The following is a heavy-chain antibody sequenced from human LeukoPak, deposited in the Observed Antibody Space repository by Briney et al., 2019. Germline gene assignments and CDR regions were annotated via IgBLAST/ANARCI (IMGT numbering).Heavy chain of an antibody. Sequence: ASVKVSCKASGYTFTSYDINWVRQATGQGLEWMGWMNPNSGGTNYAQKFQGRVTMTRDTSISTAYMELSSLTSDDTAVYYCARAIFDSSAFWGQGTLVTVSS. CDR1: GYTFTSYD. CDR3: ARAIFDSSAF. D-gene: IGHD3-3*01. CDR2: MNPNSGGT. J-gene: IGHJ4*02. V-gene: IGHV1-2*02.